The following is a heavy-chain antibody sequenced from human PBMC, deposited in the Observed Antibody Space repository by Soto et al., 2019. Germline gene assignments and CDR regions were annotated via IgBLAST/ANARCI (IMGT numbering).Heavy chain of an antibody. D-gene: IGHD5-12*01. J-gene: IGHJ3*02. CDR1: GFTVSSNY. CDR3: ARDRLEMATIDAFDI. CDR2: IYSGGST. V-gene: IGHV3-66*01. Sequence: ESGGGLVPPGGSLRLSCAASGFTVSSNYMSWVRQAPGKGLEWVSVIYSGGSTYYADSVKGRFTISRDNSKNTLYLQMNSLRAEDTAVYYCARDRLEMATIDAFDIWGQGTMVTVSS.